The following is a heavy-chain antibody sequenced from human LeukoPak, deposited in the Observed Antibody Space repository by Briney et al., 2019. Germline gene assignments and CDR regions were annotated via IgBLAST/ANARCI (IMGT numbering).Heavy chain of an antibody. CDR2: ISSSGGTT. CDR1: GFIFSSYA. D-gene: IGHD3-22*01. Sequence: PGGSLRLSCAASGFIFSSYAMHWVRQAPGKGLEYVSAISSSGGTTYYANSVKGRFIISRDNSENTLYLQMGSLRAEDMAVYYCARVNYYDSGGYIFDAFDIWGQGTMVTVSS. V-gene: IGHV3-64*01. J-gene: IGHJ3*02. CDR3: ARVNYYDSGGYIFDAFDI.